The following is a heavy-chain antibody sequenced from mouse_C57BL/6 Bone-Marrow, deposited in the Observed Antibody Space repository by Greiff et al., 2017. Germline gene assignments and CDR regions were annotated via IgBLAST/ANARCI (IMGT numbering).Heavy chain of an antibody. Sequence: EVKLVESGPGMVKPSQSLSLTCTVTGYSITSGYDWHWIRHFPGNKLEWMGYISYSGSTNYNSSLKSRISITHDTSKNHFFLKLNSVATEDTATYYCARDGLGLDYWGQGTTLTVSS. CDR1: GYSITSGYD. J-gene: IGHJ2*01. CDR2: ISYSGST. CDR3: ARDGLGLDY. V-gene: IGHV3-1*01. D-gene: IGHD4-1*01.